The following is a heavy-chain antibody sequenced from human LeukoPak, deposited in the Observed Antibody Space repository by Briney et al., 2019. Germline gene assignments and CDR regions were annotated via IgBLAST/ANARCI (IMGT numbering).Heavy chain of an antibody. CDR3: ARSDAWDGSGSYDI. CDR1: GGSISSGDYY. Sequence: PSQTLSLTCTVSGGSISSGDYYWSWIRQPPGKGLEWIGCIYYSGSTYYNPSIKSRVTISVDTSKNQFSLKLSSVTAADTAVYYCARSDAWDGSGSYDIWGQGTMVTVSS. J-gene: IGHJ3*02. CDR2: IYYSGST. D-gene: IGHD3-10*01. V-gene: IGHV4-30-4*08.